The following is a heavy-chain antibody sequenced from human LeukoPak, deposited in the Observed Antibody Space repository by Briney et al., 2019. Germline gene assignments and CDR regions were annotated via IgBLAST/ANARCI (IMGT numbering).Heavy chain of an antibody. V-gene: IGHV4-39*01. J-gene: IGHJ6*03. D-gene: IGHD5-12*01. Sequence: SETLSLTCTVSGGSISSSSYYWGWIRQPPGKGLEWIGSIYFSGNTYYNPSLKSRVTISVDTSKNQFSLRLTSVTAADTAVYFCARVVATTTYYYYYYMDVWGKGTPVTISS. CDR2: IYFSGNT. CDR1: GGSISSSSYY. CDR3: ARVVATTTYYYYYYMDV.